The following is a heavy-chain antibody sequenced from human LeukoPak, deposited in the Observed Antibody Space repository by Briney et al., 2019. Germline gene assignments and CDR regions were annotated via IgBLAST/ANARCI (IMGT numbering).Heavy chain of an antibody. J-gene: IGHJ6*02. D-gene: IGHD1-20*01. V-gene: IGHV3-23*01. CDR2: INNSGGNT. CDR1: GFSFTYA. Sequence: GGSLRLSCAASGFSFTYAMSWVRQAPGKGLEWVATINNSGGNTYYADSVKGRFTISRDNSKSTLYLQMNSLRVEDTAVYYCAKVQGGNNFHYGMDVWGQGTTVTVSS. CDR3: AKVQGGNNFHYGMDV.